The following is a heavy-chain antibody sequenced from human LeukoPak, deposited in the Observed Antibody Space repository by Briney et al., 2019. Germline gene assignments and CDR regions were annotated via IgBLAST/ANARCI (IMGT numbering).Heavy chain of an antibody. J-gene: IGHJ3*02. CDR3: ARGLYCSGGSCYSRMVGHDAFDS. CDR2: MNPNSGNT. V-gene: IGHV1-8*01. Sequence: GASVKVSCKASGYTFTSYDINWVRQATGQGLEWMGWMNPNSGNTGYAQKFQGRVTMTRNTSISTAYMELSSLRSEDMAVYYCARGLYCSGGSCYSRMVGHDAFDSWGQGTMVTVSS. CDR1: GYTFTSYD. D-gene: IGHD2-15*01.